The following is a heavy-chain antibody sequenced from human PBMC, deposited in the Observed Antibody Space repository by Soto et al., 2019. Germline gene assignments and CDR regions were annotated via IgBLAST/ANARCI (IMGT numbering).Heavy chain of an antibody. CDR3: AKENGFQFINLGASGFDY. Sequence: EVLLLESGGGQVQPGGSLRLSCAASGFSFSNKAMSWVRQAPGKGLEWVSIISGNGVSTYYTDSLKGRFTISRDNSKNMVYLEMNSLRVEDTAVYYCAKENGFQFINLGASGFDYWGQGSLVSVSS. CDR2: ISGNGVST. V-gene: IGHV3-23*01. CDR1: GFSFSNKA. D-gene: IGHD2-21*01. J-gene: IGHJ4*02.